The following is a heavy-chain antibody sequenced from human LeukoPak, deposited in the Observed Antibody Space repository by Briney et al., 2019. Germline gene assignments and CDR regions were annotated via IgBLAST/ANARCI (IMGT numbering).Heavy chain of an antibody. CDR1: EFTFSNYW. J-gene: IGHJ4*02. Sequence: GGPLTLSCEAFEFTFSNYWMSWVRQTPGKGLEWLSYISTRDNTIQYADSVKGRFTISRDNANNSVFLQMNNLRAEDSAIYYCARGARWAYYFDYWGQGSLVTVSS. CDR3: ARGARWAYYFDY. V-gene: IGHV3-11*01. D-gene: IGHD4-23*01. CDR2: ISTRDNTI.